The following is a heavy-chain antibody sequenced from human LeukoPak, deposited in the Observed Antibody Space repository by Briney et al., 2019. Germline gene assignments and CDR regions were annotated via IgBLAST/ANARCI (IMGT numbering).Heavy chain of an antibody. Sequence: TGGSLRLSCTASGFTFSNYAMSWVRQGPGKGLEWVSGLSGSGGSTYYADSVKGRFTISRDNPWNTLYLQMNSLRAEDTAVYYCAKAKSGSYSPFDYWGQGTLVTVSS. CDR1: GFTFSNYA. D-gene: IGHD1-26*01. CDR3: AKAKSGSYSPFDY. CDR2: LSGSGGST. V-gene: IGHV3-23*01. J-gene: IGHJ4*02.